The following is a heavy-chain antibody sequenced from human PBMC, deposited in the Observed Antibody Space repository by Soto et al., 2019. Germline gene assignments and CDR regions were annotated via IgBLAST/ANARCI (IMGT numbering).Heavy chain of an antibody. CDR3: ALNILTGYFRGSYYMDV. Sequence: ASVKVSCKASGGTFSSYPISWVRQAPGQGLEWMGWINAGNGNTKYSQKFQGRVTITRDTSASTAYMELSSLRSEDTAVYYCALNILTGYFRGSYYMDVWGKGTTVTVSS. V-gene: IGHV1-3*01. CDR1: GGTFSSYP. D-gene: IGHD3-9*01. CDR2: INAGNGNT. J-gene: IGHJ6*03.